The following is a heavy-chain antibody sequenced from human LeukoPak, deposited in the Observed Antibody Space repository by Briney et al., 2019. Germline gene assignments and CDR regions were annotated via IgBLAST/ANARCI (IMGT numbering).Heavy chain of an antibody. CDR1: GFTFSNYW. CDR3: ARAGSYRFGY. Sequence: GGSLRLSCAASGFTFSNYWMHWVRQAPGQGLAWVSRINTDGSTINYADSVKGRFTISRDDAKNTLYLHMYGLRAEDTAIYYCARAGSYRFGYWGQGTLVTVSS. CDR2: INTDGSTI. J-gene: IGHJ4*02. V-gene: IGHV3-74*01. D-gene: IGHD3-16*02.